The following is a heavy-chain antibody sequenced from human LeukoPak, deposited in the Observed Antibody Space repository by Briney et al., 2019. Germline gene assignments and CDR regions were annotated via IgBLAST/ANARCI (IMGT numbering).Heavy chain of an antibody. V-gene: IGHV3-11*01. D-gene: IGHD4-11*01. J-gene: IGHJ4*02. Sequence: GGSLRLSCVASGFTFSDYHMSWIRQAPGKGLEWVSYISRSGGTIYYADSVKGRFTISRDNAKNSLYLQMNSLRAEDTAVYYCASGYSNYDYWGQGTLVTVSS. CDR1: GFTFSDYH. CDR3: ASGYSNYDY. CDR2: ISRSGGTI.